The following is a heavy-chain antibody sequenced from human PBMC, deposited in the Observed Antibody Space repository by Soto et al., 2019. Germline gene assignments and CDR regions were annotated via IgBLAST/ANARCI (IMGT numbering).Heavy chain of an antibody. Sequence: SGPTLVNPTQTLTLTCTFSGFSLSTSGVGVGWIRQPPGKALEWLALIYWDDDKRYSPSLKSRLTITKDTSKNQVVLTMTNMEPVDTATFYFAHRPHYDYIWGSYRWFDPWGQGTLVTVSS. CDR1: GFSLSTSGVG. J-gene: IGHJ5*02. D-gene: IGHD3-16*02. CDR3: AHRPHYDYIWGSYRWFDP. CDR2: IYWDDDK. V-gene: IGHV2-5*02.